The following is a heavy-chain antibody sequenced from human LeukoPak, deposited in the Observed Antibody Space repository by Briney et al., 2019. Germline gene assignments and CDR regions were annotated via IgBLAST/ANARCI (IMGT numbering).Heavy chain of an antibody. Sequence: PSETLSLTCTVSGGSITSYYWSWIRKPAGKGLEWMVRIQTSGSTYSHTSLRRGATMSIHTSKTQFSLNLSTVTAADTAVDYGVRDTTHCFDYWGQGTLVTVSS. CDR1: GGSITSYY. V-gene: IGHV4-4*07. CDR2: IQTSGST. CDR3: VRDTTHCFDY. J-gene: IGHJ4*02. D-gene: IGHD1-1*01.